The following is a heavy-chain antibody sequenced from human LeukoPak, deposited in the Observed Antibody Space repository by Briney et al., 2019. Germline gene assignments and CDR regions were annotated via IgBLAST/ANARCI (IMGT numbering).Heavy chain of an antibody. J-gene: IGHJ4*02. CDR2: ISYDGSNK. D-gene: IGHD3-3*01. Sequence: GGSLRLSCAASGFTFNGYAMHWVRQAPGKGLEWVAVISYDGSNKYYADSVKGRFTISRDNSKNTLSLQMNSLRAEDTAVYYCARDTTIFGVVIMGFGYWGQGTLVTVSS. CDR3: ARDTTIFGVVIMGFGY. V-gene: IGHV3-30-3*01. CDR1: GFTFNGYA.